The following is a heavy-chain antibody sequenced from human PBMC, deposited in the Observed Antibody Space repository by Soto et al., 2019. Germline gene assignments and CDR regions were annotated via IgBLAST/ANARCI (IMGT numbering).Heavy chain of an antibody. Sequence: QVQLVQSGAEVKKPGSSVKVSCKASGGTFSSYAISWVRQAPGQGLEWMGGIIPIFGTANYAQKFQGRVTITADESTSTAYMELSSLRSEDTAVYYCARENYYGSGSRAMGYYYGMDVWGQGTTVTVSS. D-gene: IGHD3-10*01. CDR1: GGTFSSYA. CDR2: IIPIFGTA. CDR3: ARENYYGSGSRAMGYYYGMDV. J-gene: IGHJ6*02. V-gene: IGHV1-69*01.